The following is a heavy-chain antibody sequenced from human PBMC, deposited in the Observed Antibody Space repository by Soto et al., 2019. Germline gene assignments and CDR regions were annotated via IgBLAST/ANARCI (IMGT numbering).Heavy chain of an antibody. Sequence: QVQLVESGGGVVQPGRSLRPSCVASGFTFSSYGMHWVRQAPGKGLAWVAIISYDGSNTYYADSVKGRFTISRDNSKNTLYLQMNSLRADDTSVYYCAKEGGLSGSYYISSSYYFDYWGQGTLVNVSS. CDR2: ISYDGSNT. J-gene: IGHJ4*02. CDR1: GFTFSSYG. CDR3: AKEGGLSGSYYISSSYYFDY. V-gene: IGHV3-30*18. D-gene: IGHD1-26*01.